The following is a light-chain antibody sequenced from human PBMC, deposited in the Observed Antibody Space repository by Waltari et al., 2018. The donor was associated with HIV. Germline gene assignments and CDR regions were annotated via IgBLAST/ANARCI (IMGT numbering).Light chain of an antibody. J-gene: IGKJ2*01. Sequence: DILMTQSPSILSASVGDRVIITCRASQSISSWLAWYQHQPGTAPELLIYKASVLEGGVPSRFSGSGSGTEFTLNITNLQPDDFATYYCQHYSSSPYTFGQGTNLEIK. V-gene: IGKV1-5*03. CDR1: QSISSW. CDR2: KAS. CDR3: QHYSSSPYT.